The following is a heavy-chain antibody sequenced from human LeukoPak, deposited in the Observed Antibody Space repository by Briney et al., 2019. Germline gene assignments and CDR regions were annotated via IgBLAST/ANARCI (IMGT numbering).Heavy chain of an antibody. D-gene: IGHD6-19*01. CDR2: ISTRGSTI. CDR3: ARSPPSGSGWYDYFDY. V-gene: IGHV3-48*04. J-gene: IGHJ4*02. Sequence: PGGSLRLSCAASGFTFSSYGMSWDRQAAGKGLEWISYISTRGSTIYYADSVKGRFTISRDNAKNSLYLQMNSPRAEDTAMYYCARSPPSGSGWYDYFDYWGQGTLVTVSS. CDR1: GFTFSSYG.